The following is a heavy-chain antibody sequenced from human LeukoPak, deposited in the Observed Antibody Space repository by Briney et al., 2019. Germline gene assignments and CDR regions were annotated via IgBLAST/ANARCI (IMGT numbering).Heavy chain of an antibody. CDR2: IKQDGSEK. CDR1: GFTFSNYW. CDR3: ARASDPWLQLT. J-gene: IGHJ5*02. V-gene: IGHV3-7*05. D-gene: IGHD5-24*01. Sequence: GGSLRLSCAASGFTFSNYWMIWVRQAPGRGLESVGNIKQDGSEKRYADSVRGRFSISRDNAQTSLYLQMTSLRAEDTAVYYCARASDPWLQLTWGQGNLVTVSS.